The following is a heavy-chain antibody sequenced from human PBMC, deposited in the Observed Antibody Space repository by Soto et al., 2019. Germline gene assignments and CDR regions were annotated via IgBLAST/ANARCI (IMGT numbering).Heavy chain of an antibody. CDR1: GCSFTSYW. CDR3: ARSTRVGRSVYYYDMDV. V-gene: IGHV5-51*01. J-gene: IGHJ6*02. D-gene: IGHD1-26*01. Sequence: GESLKISCKGSGCSFTSYWIGWVRQMPGKGLEWMGIIYPGDSDTRYSPSFQGQVTISADKSISTAYLQWSSLKASDTAMYYCARSTRVGRSVYYYDMDVWGPGTTVTVSS. CDR2: IYPGDSDT.